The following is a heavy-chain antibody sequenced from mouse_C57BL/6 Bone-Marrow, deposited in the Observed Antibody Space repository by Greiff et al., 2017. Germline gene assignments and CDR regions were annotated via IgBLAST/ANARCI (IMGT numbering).Heavy chain of an antibody. J-gene: IGHJ2*01. D-gene: IGHD2-5*01. CDR1: GYTFTSYW. Sequence: QVQLQQPGAELVKPGASVKLSCKASGYTFTSYWMHWVKQRPGRGLEWIGRSDPNSGGTKYNEKFKSKATLTVDKPSSTAYMQLSSLTSEDSAVYYCARSYYSNFHYWGQGTTLTVSS. CDR3: ARSYYSNFHY. V-gene: IGHV1-72*01. CDR2: SDPNSGGT.